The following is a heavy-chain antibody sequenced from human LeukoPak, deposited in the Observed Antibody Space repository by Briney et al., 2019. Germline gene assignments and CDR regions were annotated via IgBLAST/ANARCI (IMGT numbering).Heavy chain of an antibody. V-gene: IGHV3-11*05. J-gene: IGHJ3*02. CDR3: ARESIAAAARAFDI. CDR2: ISGSTSYT. D-gene: IGHD6-13*01. CDR1: GFTFSDYY. Sequence: GGSLRLSCAASGFTFSDYYMSWIRQAPGKGLEWVSYISGSTSYTNYADSVKGRFTISRDNAKNSLYLQMNSLRAEDTAVYYCARESIAAAARAFDIWGQGTMVTVSS.